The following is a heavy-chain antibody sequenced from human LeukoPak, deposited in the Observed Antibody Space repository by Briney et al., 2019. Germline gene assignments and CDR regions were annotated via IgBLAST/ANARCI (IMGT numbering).Heavy chain of an antibody. CDR1: GGSISSHY. CDR3: ASDARPNWFDP. J-gene: IGHJ5*02. CDR2: INYSGST. Sequence: ASETLSLTCTVSGGSISSHYWSWIRQPPGKGLEWIVYINYSGSTNSHPSLKSRATISVDTSKNQCSLKLRPATAADPAVYSSASDARPNWFDPWGQGTLVTVSS. V-gene: IGHV4-59*11.